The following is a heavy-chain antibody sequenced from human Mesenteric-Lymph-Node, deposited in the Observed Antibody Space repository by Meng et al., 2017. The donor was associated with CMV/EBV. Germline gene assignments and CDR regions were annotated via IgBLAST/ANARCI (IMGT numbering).Heavy chain of an antibody. V-gene: IGHV4-61*01. CDR3: ARIRGSSVVDY. D-gene: IGHD6-6*01. CDR2: IYYSGST. Sequence: SETLSLTCTVSGGSVSSGSYYWSWIRQPPGKGLEWIGYIYYSGSTYYNPSLKSRVTVSIDTSKKQFSLKLSSVTAADTAVYYCARIRGSSVVDYWGQGTLVTVSS. J-gene: IGHJ4*02. CDR1: GGSVSSGSYY.